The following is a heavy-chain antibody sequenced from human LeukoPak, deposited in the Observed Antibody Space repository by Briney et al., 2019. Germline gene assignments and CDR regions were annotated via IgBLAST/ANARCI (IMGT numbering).Heavy chain of an antibody. CDR1: GFTFSSYE. CDR2: IYSGGST. D-gene: IGHD3-10*01. J-gene: IGHJ4*02. Sequence: GGSLRLSCAASGFTFSSYEMNWVRQAPGEGLEWVSVIYSGGSTYYADSVKGRFTISRDNSKNTLYLQMNSLRAEDTAGYYCARGRSMVRGVLSHFDYWGQGTLVTVSS. CDR3: ARGRSMVRGVLSHFDY. V-gene: IGHV3-53*01.